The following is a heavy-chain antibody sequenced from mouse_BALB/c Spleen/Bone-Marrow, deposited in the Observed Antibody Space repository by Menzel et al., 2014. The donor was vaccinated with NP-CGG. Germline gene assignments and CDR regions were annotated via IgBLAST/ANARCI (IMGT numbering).Heavy chain of an antibody. Sequence: EVQLQHSEGAVLQPGCSLSLFFSTSAATFADYYMHWHRHPPGQALHGSSFSLTNANCYSTVSSSSVKWPFTISRDNSQSILYLQMNTLRDEDSATYYCARFFNWGLDYWGQG. V-gene: IGHV7-3*02. CDR1: AATFADYY. CDR2: SLTNANCYST. D-gene: IGHD4-1*01. CDR3: ARFFNWGLDY. J-gene: IGHJ2*01.